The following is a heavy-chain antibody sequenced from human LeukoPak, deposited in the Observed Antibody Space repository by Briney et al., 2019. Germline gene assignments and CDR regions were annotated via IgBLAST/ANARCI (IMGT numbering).Heavy chain of an antibody. Sequence: PGGSLRLSCAASGFTFSSYSMNWDRQAPGKGLEWVSSISSSSSYIYYADSVKGRFTISRDNAKNSLYLQMNSLRAEDTAVYYCARDSSGWYPVVYWGQGTLLTVSS. D-gene: IGHD6-19*01. J-gene: IGHJ4*02. CDR3: ARDSSGWYPVVY. CDR1: GFTFSSYS. CDR2: ISSSSSYI. V-gene: IGHV3-21*01.